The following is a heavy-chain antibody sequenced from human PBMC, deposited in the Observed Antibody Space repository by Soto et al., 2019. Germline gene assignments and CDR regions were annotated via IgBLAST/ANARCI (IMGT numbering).Heavy chain of an antibody. CDR1: GYGFTTYW. V-gene: IGHV5-10-1*01. D-gene: IGHD1-1*01. CDR2: IDPSDSYT. CDR3: ARHPPPNGNLDS. Sequence: RGESLKISCRGSGYGFTTYWISWVRQMPGKGLEWMGRIDPSDSYTNYNPSFQGHVTMSADKSISTAYLQWRSLKASDTAIYYCARHPPPNGNLDSWGQGTLVTVSS. J-gene: IGHJ5*01.